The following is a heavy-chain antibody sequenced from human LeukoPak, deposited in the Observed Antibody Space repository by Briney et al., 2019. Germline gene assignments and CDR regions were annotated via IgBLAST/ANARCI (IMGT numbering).Heavy chain of an antibody. V-gene: IGHV3-23*01. Sequence: GGSLRLSCAASGFTFSSYAMSWVRQAPGKGLEWVSAISGSGGSTYYADSVKGRSTISRDNSKNTLYLQMNSLRAEDTAVYYCAKDQILWFGELPYNWFDPWGQGTLVTVSS. CDR3: AKDQILWFGELPYNWFDP. J-gene: IGHJ5*02. CDR2: ISGSGGST. D-gene: IGHD3-10*01. CDR1: GFTFSSYA.